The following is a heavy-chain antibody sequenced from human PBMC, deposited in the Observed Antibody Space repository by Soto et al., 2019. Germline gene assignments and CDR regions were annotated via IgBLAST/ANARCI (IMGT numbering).Heavy chain of an antibody. Sequence: PGGSLRLSCAASGFTFSSYAMSWVRQAPGKGLEWVSAISGSGGSTYYADSVKGRFTISRDNSENTLYLQMNSLRAEDTAAYYCAKVGWYYDFLSVPLKGMDDWAQGTTVTVSS. CDR3: AKVGWYYDFLSVPLKGMDD. D-gene: IGHD3-3*01. CDR2: ISGSGGST. V-gene: IGHV3-23*01. CDR1: GFTFSSYA. J-gene: IGHJ6*02.